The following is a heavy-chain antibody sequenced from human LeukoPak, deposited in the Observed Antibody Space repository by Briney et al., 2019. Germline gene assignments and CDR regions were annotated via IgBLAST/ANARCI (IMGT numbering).Heavy chain of an antibody. J-gene: IGHJ3*02. CDR1: GVSISSYY. CDR3: ARRNSSSWRRRDAFDI. D-gene: IGHD6-13*01. CDR2: IYYSGST. Sequence: SETLSLTCTVSGVSISSYYWSWIRQPPGKGLEWIGYIYYSGSTNYNPSLKSRVTISVATSKNQFSLKLSSVTAADTAVYYCARRNSSSWRRRDAFDIWGQGTMVTVSS. V-gene: IGHV4-59*08.